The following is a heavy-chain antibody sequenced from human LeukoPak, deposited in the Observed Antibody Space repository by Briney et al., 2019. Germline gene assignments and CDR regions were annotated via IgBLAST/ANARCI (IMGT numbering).Heavy chain of an antibody. V-gene: IGHV3-74*01. CDR1: GFTFSSYW. Sequence: GGSLRLSCAASGFTFSSYWMHWVRQAPGKGLLWVSRINSDGTTTYYADSVKGRFTISRDNAKNTLYLQVNSLRAEDTAVYYCVRGNYYGMDVSGQGTTVTVFS. J-gene: IGHJ6*02. CDR2: INSDGTTT. CDR3: VRGNYYGMDV.